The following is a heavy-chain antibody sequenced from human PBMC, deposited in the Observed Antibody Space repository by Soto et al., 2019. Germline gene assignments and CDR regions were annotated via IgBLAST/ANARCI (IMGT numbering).Heavy chain of an antibody. CDR3: ASHSGITKDY. CDR1: GFTFSFYS. CDR2: ISTSSSTI. Sequence: EVQLVESGGGLVQPGGSLRLSCAASGFTFSFYSMNWVRQAPGKGLEWVSYISTSSSTIYYADSVKGRFTISRDNAKNSLYLQMNSLRAEDTALYYCASHSGITKDYWGQETLVTVSS. V-gene: IGHV3-48*01. J-gene: IGHJ4*02. D-gene: IGHD6-25*01.